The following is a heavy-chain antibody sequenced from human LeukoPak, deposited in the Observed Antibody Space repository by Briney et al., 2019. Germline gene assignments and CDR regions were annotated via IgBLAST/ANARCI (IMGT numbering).Heavy chain of an antibody. Sequence: GGSLRLSCAASGFTFSSYWMSWVRQAPGKGLEWVANIKKDGSEKYYVDSVKGRFTISRDNAKKSLYLQMNSLRAEDTAVYYCAKDVVAAAPRYFDYWGQGTLVTVSS. D-gene: IGHD2-15*01. CDR2: IKKDGSEK. V-gene: IGHV3-7*01. CDR3: AKDVVAAAPRYFDY. J-gene: IGHJ4*02. CDR1: GFTFSSYW.